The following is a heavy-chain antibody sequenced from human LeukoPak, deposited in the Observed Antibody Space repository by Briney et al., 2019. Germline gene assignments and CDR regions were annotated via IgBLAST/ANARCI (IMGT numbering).Heavy chain of an antibody. Sequence: PGGSLRPSCAASGFTFSSLEMTWVRQAPGKGLEWVSYISSSGTTIYYADSVKGRFTISRDNAKNSLYLQMNSLTAEDTAVYYCARDLGYYDFWSGYYNWFDPWGQGTLVTVSS. J-gene: IGHJ5*02. CDR2: ISSSGTTI. CDR3: ARDLGYYDFWSGYYNWFDP. D-gene: IGHD3-3*01. CDR1: GFTFSSLE. V-gene: IGHV3-48*03.